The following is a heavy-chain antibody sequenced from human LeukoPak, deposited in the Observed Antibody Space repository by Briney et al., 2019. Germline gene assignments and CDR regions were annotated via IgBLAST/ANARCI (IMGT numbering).Heavy chain of an antibody. CDR3: AREFPQVGFDY. D-gene: IGHD2-2*01. CDR2: ISAYNGNT. CDR1: GYIFTSYG. J-gene: IGHJ4*02. V-gene: IGHV1-18*01. Sequence: GASVKVSCKASGYIFTSYGISWVRQALGQGLEWMGWISAYNGNTNYAQKLQGRVTMTTDTSTSTAYMELRSLRSDDTAVYYCAREFPQVGFDYWGQGTLVTVSS.